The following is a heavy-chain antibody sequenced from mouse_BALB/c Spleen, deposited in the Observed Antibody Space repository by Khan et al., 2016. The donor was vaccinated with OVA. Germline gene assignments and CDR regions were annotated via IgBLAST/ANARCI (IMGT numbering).Heavy chain of an antibody. V-gene: IGHV1-77*01. CDR2: IYPGSGTT. CDR1: GYTFTDYV. Sequence: QVQLQQSGPEVVKPGASVKMSCKASGYTFTDYVINWVKQRTGQGLEWIGQIYPGSGTTHYNETFTGKATLTADKSSNTAYMQFSSLTSEDSAVYFCARSGYGSLVYWGLGTTLAVSS. J-gene: IGHJ2*01. CDR3: ARSGYGSLVY. D-gene: IGHD1-1*01.